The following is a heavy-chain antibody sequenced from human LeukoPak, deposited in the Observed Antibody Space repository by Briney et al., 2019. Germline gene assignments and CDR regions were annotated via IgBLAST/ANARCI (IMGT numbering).Heavy chain of an antibody. CDR3: ARVGYDYVWGSYRYPDY. CDR1: GYTFTGYY. D-gene: IGHD3-16*02. J-gene: IGHJ4*02. Sequence: GTSVKVSCKPSGYTFTGYYMHWWRQAPGQGLEWRRWSNTNSGGTNYAQKFQGRVTMTRDTSISTAYMELNRLRYDDAGVYYCARVGYDYVWGSYRYPDYWGQGTLVTVSS. V-gene: IGHV1-2*02. CDR2: SNTNSGGT.